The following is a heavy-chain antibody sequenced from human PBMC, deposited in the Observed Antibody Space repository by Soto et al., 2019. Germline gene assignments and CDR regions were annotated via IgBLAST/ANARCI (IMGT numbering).Heavy chain of an antibody. D-gene: IGHD3-10*01. CDR1: GHTFTSYD. CDR2: MNPNSGNT. Sequence: ASVKVSCKASGHTFTSYDINWVRQATGQGLEWMGWMNPNSGNTGYAQKFQGRVTMTRNTSISTAYMELSSLRSEDTAVYYCAGGFGSPTSNFDYWGQGTLVTVSS. J-gene: IGHJ4*02. CDR3: AGGFGSPTSNFDY. V-gene: IGHV1-8*01.